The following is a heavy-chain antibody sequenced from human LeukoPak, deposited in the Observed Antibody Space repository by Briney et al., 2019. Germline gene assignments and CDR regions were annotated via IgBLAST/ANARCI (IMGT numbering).Heavy chain of an antibody. D-gene: IGHD1-26*01. V-gene: IGHV3-30*18. J-gene: IGHJ4*02. CDR1: GFTFSSYG. CDR2: ISYDGSNK. CDR3: AKDKWGATQFDY. Sequence: RGSLRLSCAASGFTFSSYGMHWVRQAPGKGLEWVAVISYDGSNKYYADSVKGRFTISRDNSKNTLYLQMNSLRAEDTAVYYCAKDKWGATQFDYWGQGTLVTVSS.